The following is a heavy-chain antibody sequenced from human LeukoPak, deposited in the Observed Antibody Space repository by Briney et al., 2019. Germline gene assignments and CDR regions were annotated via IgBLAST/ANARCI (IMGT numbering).Heavy chain of an antibody. CDR3: ARRGPPLGYCSGGSCYNAEYFQH. CDR2: IISILGIA. CDR1: GGTFSSYA. D-gene: IGHD2-15*01. Sequence: ASVKVSCKASGGTFSSYAISWVRQAPGQGLEWMGRIISILGIANYAQKFQGRVTITADKSTSTAYMELSSLRSEDTAVYYCARRGPPLGYCSGGSCYNAEYFQHWGQGTLVTVSS. V-gene: IGHV1-69*04. J-gene: IGHJ1*01.